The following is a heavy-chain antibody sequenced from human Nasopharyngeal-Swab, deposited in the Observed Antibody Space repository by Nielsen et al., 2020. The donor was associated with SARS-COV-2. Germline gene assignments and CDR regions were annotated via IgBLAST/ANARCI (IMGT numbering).Heavy chain of an antibody. J-gene: IGHJ6*03. Sequence: GESLKISCAASGFTFSSYAMHWVRQAPGKGLEWVAVISYDGSNKYYADSVKGRFTISRDNSKNTLYLQMNSLRAEDTAVYYCARADRGGSYFSEYYYYMDVWGKGTTVTVSS. V-gene: IGHV3-30*04. CDR2: ISYDGSNK. D-gene: IGHD1-26*01. CDR1: GFTFSSYA. CDR3: ARADRGGSYFSEYYYYMDV.